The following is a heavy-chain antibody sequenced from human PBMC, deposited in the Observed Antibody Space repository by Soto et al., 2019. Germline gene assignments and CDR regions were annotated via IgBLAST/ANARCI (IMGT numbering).Heavy chain of an antibody. CDR3: ARDREYSFDY. D-gene: IGHD6-6*01. V-gene: IGHV3-23*01. Sequence: SGGSLRLSCAASGFTFSSYAMNWVRQAPGKGLEWVSVISGSDSSTYYADSVKGRFTISRDNAKNSLYLQMNSLRAEDTAVYYCARDREYSFDYWGQGTLVTVSS. CDR2: ISGSDSST. CDR1: GFTFSSYA. J-gene: IGHJ4*02.